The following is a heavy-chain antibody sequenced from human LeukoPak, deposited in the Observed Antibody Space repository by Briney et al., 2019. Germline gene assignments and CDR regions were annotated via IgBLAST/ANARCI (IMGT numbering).Heavy chain of an antibody. J-gene: IGHJ5*02. CDR3: ARSPAKYYYGSGSSNWFDP. CDR2: INHSGST. Sequence: SETLSLTCAVYGGSFSGHYWSWIRQPPGKGLEWIGEINHSGSTNYNPSLKSRVTISVDTSKNQFSLKLSSVTAADTAVYYCARSPAKYYYGSGSSNWFDPWGQGTLVTVSS. D-gene: IGHD3-10*01. CDR1: GGSFSGHY. V-gene: IGHV4-34*01.